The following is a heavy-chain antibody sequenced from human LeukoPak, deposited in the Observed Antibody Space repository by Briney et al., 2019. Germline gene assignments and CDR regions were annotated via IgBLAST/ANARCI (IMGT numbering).Heavy chain of an antibody. Sequence: ASVKVSCKTSGGTFSSYAISWVRQAPGQGLEWMGGIIPIFGTANYAQKFQGRVTITTDESTSTAYMELSSLTSEDPAVYYCARGHCSSTSCYEGLDWFDPWGQGTLVTVSS. J-gene: IGHJ5*02. V-gene: IGHV1-69*05. CDR3: ARGHCSSTSCYEGLDWFDP. CDR1: GGTFSSYA. D-gene: IGHD2-2*01. CDR2: IIPIFGTA.